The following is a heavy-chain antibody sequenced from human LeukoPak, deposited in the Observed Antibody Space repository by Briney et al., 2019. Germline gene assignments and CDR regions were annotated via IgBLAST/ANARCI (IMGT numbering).Heavy chain of an antibody. CDR3: ASGYYYMDV. J-gene: IGHJ6*03. Sequence: GALRLSCAASGFTFSSYWMSWVRQAPGKGLEWVANIKQDGSEKYYVDSVKGRFTISRDNAKNSLYLQMNSLRAEDTALYYCASGYYYMDVWGKGTTVTVSS. CDR2: IKQDGSEK. V-gene: IGHV3-7*03. CDR1: GFTFSSYW.